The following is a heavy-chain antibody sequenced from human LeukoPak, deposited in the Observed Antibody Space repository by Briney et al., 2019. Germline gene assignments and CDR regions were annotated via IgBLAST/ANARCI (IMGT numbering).Heavy chain of an antibody. Sequence: GGSLRLSCAASGFTFSSYWMSWVRQAPGKGLEWVSNIKQDGSEKYYVDSVKGRFTISRDNAKNSLYLQMDSLRAEDTAVYFCARGQTTMTNWGQGTLVTVSS. CDR3: ARGQTTMTN. CDR1: GFTFSSYW. D-gene: IGHD4-17*01. V-gene: IGHV3-7*03. J-gene: IGHJ4*02. CDR2: IKQDGSEK.